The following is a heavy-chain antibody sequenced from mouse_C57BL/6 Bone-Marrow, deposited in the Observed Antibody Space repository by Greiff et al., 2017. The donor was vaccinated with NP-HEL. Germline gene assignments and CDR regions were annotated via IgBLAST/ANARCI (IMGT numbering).Heavy chain of an antibody. CDR2: ISYDGSN. CDR3: ARDNDGYYPAWFAY. Sequence: EVQLQQSGPGLVKPSQSLSLTCSVTGYSITSGYYWNWIRQFPGNKLEWMGYISYDGSNNYNPSLKNRISITRDTSKNQFFLKLNSVTTEDTATYYGARDNDGYYPAWFAYWGQGTLVTVSA. J-gene: IGHJ3*01. CDR1: GYSITSGYY. D-gene: IGHD2-3*01. V-gene: IGHV3-6*01.